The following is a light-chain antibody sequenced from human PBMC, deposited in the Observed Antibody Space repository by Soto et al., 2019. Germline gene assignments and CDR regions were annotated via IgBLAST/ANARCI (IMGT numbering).Light chain of an antibody. J-gene: IGKJ4*01. V-gene: IGKV3-15*01. CDR2: GAS. CDR1: QSVSSN. Sequence: EIVMTQSTATLSVSPGERATLSCRASQSVSSNLAWYKQKPGQAPRLLIYGASTRGTGLPDRISGSGAGTEFTLTISSLQSADFAIYYSQQYNAWPRTFGGGTKVEIK. CDR3: QQYNAWPRT.